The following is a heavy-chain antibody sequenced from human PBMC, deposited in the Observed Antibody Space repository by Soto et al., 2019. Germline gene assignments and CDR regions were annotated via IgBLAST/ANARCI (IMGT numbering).Heavy chain of an antibody. J-gene: IGHJ4*02. D-gene: IGHD6-13*01. CDR2: IYWDDDK. Sequence: QITLKESGPTLVKPTQTLTLTCTFSGFSLSTSGVGVGWIRQPPGKALEWLALIYWDDDKRYSPSLKSRLTINKDTSKNQVVLTMTNMDPVDTATYYCAHTRYIPGIAALGSLYGDWGQGTLVTVSS. CDR1: GFSLSTSGVG. V-gene: IGHV2-5*02. CDR3: AHTRYIPGIAALGSLYGD.